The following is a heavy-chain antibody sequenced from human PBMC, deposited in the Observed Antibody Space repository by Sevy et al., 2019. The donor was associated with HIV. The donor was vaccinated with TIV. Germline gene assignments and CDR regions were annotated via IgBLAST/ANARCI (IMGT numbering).Heavy chain of an antibody. CDR3: AREGCSRPHDY. J-gene: IGHJ4*02. V-gene: IGHV3-23*01. CDR1: GFNFNIYS. CDR2: LSFGCGKI. Sequence: GGSLRRSCAVSGFNFNIYSMSWVRQAPGKGLEWVSTLSFGCGKINYADSVKGRFIISRDDSKNTLYLQMNSLRAEDTAVYFCAREGCSRPHDYWGQGTLVTVSS. D-gene: IGHD3-10*02.